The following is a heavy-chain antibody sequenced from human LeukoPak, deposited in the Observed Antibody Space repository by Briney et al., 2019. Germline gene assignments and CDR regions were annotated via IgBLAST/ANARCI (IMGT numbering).Heavy chain of an antibody. CDR3: ARDSSTSGWDP. CDR2: IKHDGSAR. CDR1: GFTFSSYW. D-gene: IGHD6-19*01. J-gene: IGHJ5*02. Sequence: PGGSLRLSCAASGFTFSSYWMSWVRQAPGKGLEWVANIKHDGSARYYVDSVKGRFTISRDNAKNSLYLQIESLRAEDTAVYYCARDSSTSGWDPWGQGTLVTVSS. V-gene: IGHV3-7*01.